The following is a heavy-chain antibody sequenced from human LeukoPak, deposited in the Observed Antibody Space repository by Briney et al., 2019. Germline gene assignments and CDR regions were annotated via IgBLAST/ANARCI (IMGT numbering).Heavy chain of an antibody. J-gene: IGHJ4*02. CDR2: IRADGSDI. Sequence: GGSLRLSCAASGFTFSSYCMRWFRQAPGKGLDWVAHIRADGSDIYYVNSVKGRFTISRDNSKNSLFLQMNSLRAEDTAVYFCARDRENYATDYWGQGALVTVSS. CDR1: GFTFSSYC. V-gene: IGHV3-7*01. CDR3: ARDRENYATDY. D-gene: IGHD1-7*01.